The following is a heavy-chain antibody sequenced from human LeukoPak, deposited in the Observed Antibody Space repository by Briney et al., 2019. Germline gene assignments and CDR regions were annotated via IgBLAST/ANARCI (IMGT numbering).Heavy chain of an antibody. CDR3: AREARRAGRIGWFDP. CDR1: GYTFTGYY. D-gene: IGHD2-15*01. Sequence: ASVKVSCKASGYTFTGYYMHWVRQAPGQGLEWMGWINPNSGGTNYAQKFQGRVTMTRDTSIGTAYMELSRLRSDDTAVYYCAREARRAGRIGWFDPWGQGTLVTVSS. CDR2: INPNSGGT. V-gene: IGHV1-2*02. J-gene: IGHJ5*02.